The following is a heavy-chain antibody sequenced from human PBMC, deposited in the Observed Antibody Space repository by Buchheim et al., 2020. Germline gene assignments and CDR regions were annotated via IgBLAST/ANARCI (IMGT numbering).Heavy chain of an antibody. J-gene: IGHJ4*02. Sequence: EVQLLASGGGLAQPGGSLRLSCAASEFTFSNYAMTWVRQAPGKGPEWVSAISDNGYSTYYADSVKGRFTIHRDNSKNTLYLQMNSLRAEDTAVYYCAKVLRYLEWLFDYWGQGTL. V-gene: IGHV3-23*01. D-gene: IGHD3-3*01. CDR2: ISDNGYST. CDR3: AKVLRYLEWLFDY. CDR1: EFTFSNYA.